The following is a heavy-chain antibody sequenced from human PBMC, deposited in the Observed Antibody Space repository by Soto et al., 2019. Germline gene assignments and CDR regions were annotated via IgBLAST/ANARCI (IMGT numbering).Heavy chain of an antibody. J-gene: IGHJ4*02. CDR3: ARHGLYSSGSYG. D-gene: IGHD6-19*01. V-gene: IGHV4-39*01. CDR1: GGSISSSSYY. Sequence: SETLSLTCSVSGGSISSSSYYWGWIRQPPGKGLEWIGSIYYSGSTYYNPSLKSRVTISVDTSKNQFSLKLSSVTAADTAVYYCARHGLYSSGSYGWGQGTLVTVSS. CDR2: IYYSGST.